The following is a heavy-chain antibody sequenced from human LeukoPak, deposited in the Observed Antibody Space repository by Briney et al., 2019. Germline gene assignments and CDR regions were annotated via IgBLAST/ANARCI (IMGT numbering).Heavy chain of an antibody. J-gene: IGHJ3*02. CDR3: ARHPDITMVRGTNAFDI. CDR1: GGTFSSYA. CDR2: IIPIFGTA. Sequence: GSSVKVSCKASGGTFSSYAISWVRQAPGQGLEWMGGIIPIFGTANYAQKFQGRVTITTDESTSTAYMELSSLRSEDTAVYYCARHPDITMVRGTNAFDIWGQGTMVTVSS. D-gene: IGHD3-10*01. V-gene: IGHV1-69*05.